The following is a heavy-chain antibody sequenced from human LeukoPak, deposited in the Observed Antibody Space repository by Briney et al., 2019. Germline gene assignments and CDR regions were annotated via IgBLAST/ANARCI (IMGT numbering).Heavy chain of an antibody. V-gene: IGHV4-59*01. CDR3: ARGPAFDY. J-gene: IGHJ4*02. Sequence: PSETLSLTCTVSGGSITNYYWSWIRQPPGKRLEGLGYIFSSGSTKYNPSLRSHVTISLDTSKNQFSLRLSSVTAADTAVYYCARGPAFDYWGQGALVTVSS. CDR1: GGSITNYY. CDR2: IFSSGST.